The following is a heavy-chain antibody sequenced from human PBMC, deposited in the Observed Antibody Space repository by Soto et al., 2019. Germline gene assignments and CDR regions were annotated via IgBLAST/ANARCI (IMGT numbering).Heavy chain of an antibody. V-gene: IGHV4-59*08. CDR1: GASISTYG. CDR2: IYYGGST. CDR3: ARHCSSTSCYA. J-gene: IGHJ5*02. D-gene: IGHD2-2*01. Sequence: SETLSLTCTVSGASISTYGWNWIRQPPGKGLEWVGYIYYGGSTSYNPSLKSRVTISVDTSKNQFSLELTSVTAVDTAIYYCARHCSSTSCYAWGQGALVTVSS.